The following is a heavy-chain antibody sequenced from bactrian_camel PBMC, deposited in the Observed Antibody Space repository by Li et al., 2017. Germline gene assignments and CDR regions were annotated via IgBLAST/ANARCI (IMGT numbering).Heavy chain of an antibody. CDR3: AADSGNLCMTEIQRLGRMTPLRYVS. D-gene: IGHD3*01. Sequence: VQLVESGGGSVRAGGSLRLSCEVARYSEATDCMGWFRQSSGKEREGVAAIDSDGSTTYIDSYSVEGDSVEGRFTISKDNAKNTLYLQMDNLKPADTGVYYCAADSGNLCMTEIQRLGRMTPLRYVSWGQGTQVTVS. J-gene: IGHJ4*01. V-gene: IGHV3S6*01. CDR2: IDSDGSTTYIDS. CDR1: RYSEATDC.